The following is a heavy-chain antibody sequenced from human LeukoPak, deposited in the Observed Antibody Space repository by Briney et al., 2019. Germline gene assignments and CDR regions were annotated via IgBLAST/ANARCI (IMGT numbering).Heavy chain of an antibody. CDR3: ARWTLLTRYCSGGSCYSRRAGFDP. D-gene: IGHD2-15*01. Sequence: SETLSLTCTVSGGSISSYYWSWIRQPPGKGLEWIGYIYYSGSTNYNPSLKSRVTISVDTSKNQFSLKLSSVTAADTAVYYCARWTLLTRYCSGGSCYSRRAGFDPWGQGTLVTVSS. CDR1: GGSISSYY. CDR2: IYYSGST. J-gene: IGHJ5*02. V-gene: IGHV4-59*12.